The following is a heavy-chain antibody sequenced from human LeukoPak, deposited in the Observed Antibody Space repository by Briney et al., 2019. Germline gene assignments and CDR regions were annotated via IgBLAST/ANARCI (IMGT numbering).Heavy chain of an antibody. Sequence: SETLSLTCTVSGGSISTRSYYWGWIRQPPGKGLEWIGSIYYSGTTYYNPSLKSRVTISVDTSKNQFSLKLSSVSAADTAVYYCARALIDYSNYVDYWGQGTLVTVSS. CDR3: ARALIDYSNYVDY. V-gene: IGHV4-39*07. J-gene: IGHJ4*02. CDR1: GGSISTRSYY. D-gene: IGHD4-11*01. CDR2: IYYSGTT.